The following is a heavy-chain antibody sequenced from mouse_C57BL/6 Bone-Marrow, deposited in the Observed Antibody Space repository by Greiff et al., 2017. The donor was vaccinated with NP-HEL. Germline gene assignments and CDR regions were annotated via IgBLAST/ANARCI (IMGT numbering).Heavy chain of an antibody. CDR2: IYPGSGST. J-gene: IGHJ4*01. V-gene: IGHV1-55*01. CDR3: ARRKIYYGYDGAMDY. Sequence: VQLQQSGAELVKPGASVKMSCKASGYTFTSYWITWVKQRPGQGLEWIGDIYPGSGSTNYNEKFKSKATLTVDTSSSTAYMQLSSLTSEDSAVYYCARRKIYYGYDGAMDYWGQGTSVTVSS. D-gene: IGHD2-2*01. CDR1: GYTFTSYW.